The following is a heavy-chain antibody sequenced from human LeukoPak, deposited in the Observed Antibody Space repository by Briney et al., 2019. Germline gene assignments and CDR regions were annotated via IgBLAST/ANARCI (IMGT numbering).Heavy chain of an antibody. Sequence: SVKVSCKASGYTFNNHYMYWVRQAPGQGLEWMGVINPSGGSTSYAQKFQGRVTMTRDTSTRTVYMEVNSLRSEDTAVYYCARQGTYSSAIGMGYWGQGTLVTVSS. CDR1: GYTFNNHY. D-gene: IGHD6-19*01. CDR2: INPSGGST. V-gene: IGHV1-46*02. CDR3: ARQGTYSSAIGMGY. J-gene: IGHJ4*02.